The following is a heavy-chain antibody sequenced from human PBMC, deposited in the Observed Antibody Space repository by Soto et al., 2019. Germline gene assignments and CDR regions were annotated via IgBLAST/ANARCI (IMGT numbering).Heavy chain of an antibody. J-gene: IGHJ4*02. CDR1: GGSISSNY. CDR2: VFHTGST. CDR3: AREDSQYDYFDY. V-gene: IGHV4-59*01. D-gene: IGHD2-15*01. Sequence: QVQLQESGPGLVKPSETLSLTCIISGGSISSNYWSWLRQSPGRGLEWIGYVFHTGSTNYNPSLKSRVTLSVDMSKNQFSLRLTSVTAADTAVYYCAREDSQYDYFDYWGQGTLVTVSS.